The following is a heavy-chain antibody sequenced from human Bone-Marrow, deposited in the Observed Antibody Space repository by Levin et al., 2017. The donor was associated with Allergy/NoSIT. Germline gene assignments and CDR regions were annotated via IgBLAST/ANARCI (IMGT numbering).Heavy chain of an antibody. Sequence: GGSLRLSCAASGFTFSTYGMDWVRQATGKGLEWVSHIGSAGDTYYADSVKGRFTISRDNSKNTLYLQMNSLRAEDTAVYFCARDDTDCSSTSCYSYYFYGMDVWGQGTTVTVFS. J-gene: IGHJ6*02. V-gene: IGHV3-13*01. CDR1: GFTFSTYG. CDR2: IGSAGDT. CDR3: ARDDTDCSSTSCYSYYFYGMDV. D-gene: IGHD2-2*02.